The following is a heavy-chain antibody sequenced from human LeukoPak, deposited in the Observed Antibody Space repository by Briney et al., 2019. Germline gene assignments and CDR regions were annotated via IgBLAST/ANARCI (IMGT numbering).Heavy chain of an antibody. Sequence: SVNVSCKASGGTFSSYAISWVRQAPGQGLEWMGGIIPIFGTANYAQKFQGRVTITADESTSTAYMELSSLRSEDTAVYYCASHPVVPAAKDVDTAMVTSFDYWGQGTLVTVSS. CDR1: GGTFSSYA. D-gene: IGHD5-18*01. CDR2: IIPIFGTA. CDR3: ASHPVVPAAKDVDTAMVTSFDY. V-gene: IGHV1-69*01. J-gene: IGHJ4*02.